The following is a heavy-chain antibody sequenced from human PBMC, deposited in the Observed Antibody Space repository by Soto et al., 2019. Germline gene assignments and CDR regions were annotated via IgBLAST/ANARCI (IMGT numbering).Heavy chain of an antibody. CDR2: IYYSGST. V-gene: IGHV4-59*01. CDR3: ARDMVRGVINWLDP. D-gene: IGHD3-10*01. Sequence: QVQLQESGPGLVKPSETLSLTCTVSGGSISSYYWTWIRQPPGKGLEWIGYIYYSGSTNYNPSLKSRVTISVDTSKNQFSLKLSSVTAADTAVYYCARDMVRGVINWLDPWGQGTLVTVSP. J-gene: IGHJ5*02. CDR1: GGSISSYY.